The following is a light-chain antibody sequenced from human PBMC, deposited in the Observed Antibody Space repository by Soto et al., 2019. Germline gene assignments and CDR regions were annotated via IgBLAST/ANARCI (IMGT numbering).Light chain of an antibody. CDR3: SSYTPYSIVL. CDR2: EVT. CDR1: SSDVGDYNY. Sequence: QSALTQPASVSGSPGQSITISCTGTSSDVGDYNYVSWYQHSPGKVPKLIIYEVTNRPSGVSNRFSGSKSGNTASLTISGLQAEDEADYYCSSYTPYSIVLFGGGTKLTVL. V-gene: IGLV2-14*01. J-gene: IGLJ3*02.